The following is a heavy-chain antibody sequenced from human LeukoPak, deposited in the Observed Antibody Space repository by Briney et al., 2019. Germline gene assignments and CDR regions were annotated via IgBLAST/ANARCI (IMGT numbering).Heavy chain of an antibody. V-gene: IGHV1-8*01. D-gene: IGHD3-22*01. CDR2: MNPNSGNT. CDR3: ARDAIGITTYDSYFDY. J-gene: IGHJ4*02. Sequence: ASVKVSCKASGYTFTSYDINWVRQATGQGLEWMGWMNPNSGNTGYAQKFQGRVTMTRNTSISTAYMELTSLRSEDTAVYYCARDAIGITTYDSYFDYWGQGTLVTVSS. CDR1: GYTFTSYD.